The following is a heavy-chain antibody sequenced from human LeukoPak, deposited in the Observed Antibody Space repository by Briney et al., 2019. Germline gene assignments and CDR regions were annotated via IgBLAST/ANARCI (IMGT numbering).Heavy chain of an antibody. D-gene: IGHD3-22*01. J-gene: IGHJ4*02. CDR1: GGSISSSNW. CDR2: IYHSGST. CDR3: ARLHYYDSSGSFYYFDY. V-gene: IGHV4-4*02. Sequence: PSETLSLTCAVFGGSISSSNWWSWVRQPPGKGLEWIGEIYHSGSTNYNPSLKSRVTISVDKSKNQFSLKLSSVTAADTAVYYCARLHYYDSSGSFYYFDYWGQGTLVTVSS.